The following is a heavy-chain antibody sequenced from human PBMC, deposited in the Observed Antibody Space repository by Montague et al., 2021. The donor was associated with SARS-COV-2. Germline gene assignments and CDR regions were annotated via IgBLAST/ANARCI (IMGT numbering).Heavy chain of an antibody. CDR3: ARVTDYYYDTSGYWDAFDX. J-gene: IGHJ3*02. V-gene: IGHV5-51*01. D-gene: IGHD3-22*01. CDR1: GYSFTSYW. Sequence: QSGAEVKEPGESLKISCKGSGYSFTSYWIGWVRQMPGKGLEWMGIIYPGDSDTRYSPSFQGQVTISADKSISTAYLQWSSLKASDTAIYYCARVTDYYYDTSGYWDAFDXWGQGTMVTVSS. CDR2: IYPGDSDT.